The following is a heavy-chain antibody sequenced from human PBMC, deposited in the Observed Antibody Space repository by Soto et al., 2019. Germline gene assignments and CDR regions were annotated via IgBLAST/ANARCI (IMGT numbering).Heavy chain of an antibody. D-gene: IGHD5-12*01. CDR3: AKDSSGYGIDY. CDR1: GFTFSSYA. CDR2: ISGSGVST. Sequence: GGSLRLSCAASGFTFSSYAMSWVRQAPGKGLEWVSAISGSGVSTYYADSVTGRFTISRDNSKNTLYLQMNSLRAEDAAVYYCAKDSSGYGIDYWGQGTQVTVSS. V-gene: IGHV3-23*01. J-gene: IGHJ4*02.